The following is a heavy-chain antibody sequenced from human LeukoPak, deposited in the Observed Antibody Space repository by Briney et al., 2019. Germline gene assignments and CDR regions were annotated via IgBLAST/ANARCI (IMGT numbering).Heavy chain of an antibody. J-gene: IGHJ4*02. Sequence: GESLKISCKGSGYSFNMYWIGWVRQMPGKGLEWMGIIYPGDSDTRYSPSFQGQVTISADKSINTAYLQWSSLKASDTATYYCARRYDNTGYYVYWGQGTLVTVSS. D-gene: IGHD3-22*01. CDR3: ARRYDNTGYYVY. CDR1: GYSFNMYW. V-gene: IGHV5-51*01. CDR2: IYPGDSDT.